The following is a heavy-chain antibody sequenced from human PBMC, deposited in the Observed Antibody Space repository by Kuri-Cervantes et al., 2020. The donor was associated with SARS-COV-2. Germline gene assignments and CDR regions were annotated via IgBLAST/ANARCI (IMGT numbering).Heavy chain of an antibody. J-gene: IGHJ4*02. CDR3: SSSLIYTFDY. CDR1: GFTFSDYY. CDR2: ISWDGGST. Sequence: LSLTCAASGFTFSDYYMSWIRQAPGEGLEWVSLISWDGGSTYYADSVKGRFTISRDNSKNSLYLQMNGLRTEDTALYYCSSSLIYTFDYWGQGTLVTVSS. V-gene: IGHV3-43*01. D-gene: IGHD6-13*01.